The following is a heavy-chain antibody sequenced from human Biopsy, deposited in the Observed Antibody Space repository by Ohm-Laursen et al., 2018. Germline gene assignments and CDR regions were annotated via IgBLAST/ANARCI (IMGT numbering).Heavy chain of an antibody. CDR3: AKKGMPVTDNNWFDP. V-gene: IGHV3-23*01. Sequence: SLRLPCTAPGFPFANYAMNWVRQAPGEGLEWVSLISASGGSAYYADSVKGRFTVSRDNSKNTVFLQMNSLRPEDTAAYYCAKKGMPVTDNNWFDPWGQGTLITVSS. CDR1: GFPFANYA. CDR2: ISASGGSA. D-gene: IGHD2-21*02. J-gene: IGHJ5*02.